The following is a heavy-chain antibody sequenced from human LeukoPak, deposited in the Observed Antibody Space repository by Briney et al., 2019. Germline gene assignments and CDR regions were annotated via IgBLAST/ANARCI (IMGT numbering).Heavy chain of an antibody. V-gene: IGHV1-2*02. Sequence: ASVKVSCKASGYTFTGYYMHWVRQAPGQGLEWMGWINPNSGGTNYAQKFQGRVTMTRDTSISTAYMELSRLRSDDTAVYYCARVRSGQLVLGPNWRWGQGTLVTVSS. CDR2: INPNSGGT. CDR3: ARVRSGQLVLGPNWR. CDR1: GYTFTGYY. J-gene: IGHJ4*02. D-gene: IGHD6-13*01.